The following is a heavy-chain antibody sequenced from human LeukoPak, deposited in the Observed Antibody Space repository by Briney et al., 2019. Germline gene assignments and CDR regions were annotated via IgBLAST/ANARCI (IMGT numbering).Heavy chain of an antibody. J-gene: IGHJ4*02. CDR2: ISSGRSTI. CDR3: ARDYGQHEEYFDY. CDR1: GFTFSIYN. Sequence: TGGSLRLSCAASGFTFSIYNVNWVRQAPGKGLEWVSYISSGRSTIYYADSVKGRFTISRDNAKNSVYLQMNSLRDEDTAVYYCARDYGQHEEYFDYWGQGTLVTVSS. D-gene: IGHD4-17*01. V-gene: IGHV3-48*02.